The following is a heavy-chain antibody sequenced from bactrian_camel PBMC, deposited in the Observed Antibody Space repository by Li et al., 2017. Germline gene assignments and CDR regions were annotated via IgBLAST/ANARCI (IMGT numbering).Heavy chain of an antibody. D-gene: IGHD2*01. Sequence: HVQLVESGGGSVPAGGSLRLSCAVSGYNYRNYMGWFRQAPGKEREGVAAIDKYDRTNYADAVKGRFTISRDDAKNTLYLQLNSLKTEDTAMYYCAKGDARWLLRLSPDFGYRGQGTQVTVS. CDR2: IDKYDRT. CDR1: GYNYRNY. J-gene: IGHJ6*01. CDR3: AKGDARWLLRLSPDFGY. V-gene: IGHV3S53*01.